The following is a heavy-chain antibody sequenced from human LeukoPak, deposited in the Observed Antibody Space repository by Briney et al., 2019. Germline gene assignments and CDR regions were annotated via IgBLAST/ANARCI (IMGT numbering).Heavy chain of an antibody. CDR3: ARDRNSGRNWFDP. Sequence: GGSLRLSCEASGFTFTTYSMTWVRQAPGKGLEWVSIISSGSSAIFSADALKGRFTISRDDAKNLLYLDMNSLRAEDTAVYYCARDRNSGRNWFDPWGQGTLVTVSS. D-gene: IGHD6-19*01. J-gene: IGHJ5*02. V-gene: IGHV3-21*04. CDR1: GFTFTTYS. CDR2: ISSGSSAI.